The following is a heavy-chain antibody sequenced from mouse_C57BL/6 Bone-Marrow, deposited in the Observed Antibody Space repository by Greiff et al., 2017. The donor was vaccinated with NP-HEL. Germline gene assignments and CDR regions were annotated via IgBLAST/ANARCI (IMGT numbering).Heavy chain of an antibody. CDR1: GYTFTDYS. J-gene: IGHJ4*01. D-gene: IGHD2-4*01. CDR2: IIPNNGGT. Sequence: VQLQQSGPELVKPGASVKISCKASGYTFTDYSMNWVKLSPGQSLEWIGDIIPNNGGTSYNQKFKGKATLTVDKSSGTAYMELSSLTSEDSAVYYCARAPYYDNDGAMDYWGQGTSVTVSA. V-gene: IGHV1-26*01. CDR3: ARAPYYDNDGAMDY.